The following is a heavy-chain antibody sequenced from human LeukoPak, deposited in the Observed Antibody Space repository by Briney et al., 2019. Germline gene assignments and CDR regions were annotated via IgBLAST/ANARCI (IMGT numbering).Heavy chain of an antibody. D-gene: IGHD4-17*01. J-gene: IGHJ6*03. V-gene: IGHV1-69*06. CDR2: IIPVFGTT. CDR1: GGTFSSYA. Sequence: SVKVSCKASGGTFSSYAVSWVRLTPGQGLEWLGGIIPVFGTTTYAQKFQAKVTMTADKSTNTAYLEISSLTSDDTAVYYCARVHRRTTVTGRPADYYMDVWGKGTTVTVSS. CDR3: ARVHRRTTVTGRPADYYMDV.